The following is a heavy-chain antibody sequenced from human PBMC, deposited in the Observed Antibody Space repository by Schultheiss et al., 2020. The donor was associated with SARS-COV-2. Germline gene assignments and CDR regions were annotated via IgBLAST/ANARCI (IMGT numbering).Heavy chain of an antibody. D-gene: IGHD2-2*01. V-gene: IGHV3-64*04. Sequence: GESLKISCSASGFTFSSYAMHWVRQAPGKGLEYVSAISSNGGSTYYADSVKGRFTISRDNAKNSLYLQMNSLRAEDTAVYYCARDSVPAAGPREEINWFDPWGQGTLVTVSS. J-gene: IGHJ5*02. CDR2: ISSNGGST. CDR1: GFTFSSYA. CDR3: ARDSVPAAGPREEINWFDP.